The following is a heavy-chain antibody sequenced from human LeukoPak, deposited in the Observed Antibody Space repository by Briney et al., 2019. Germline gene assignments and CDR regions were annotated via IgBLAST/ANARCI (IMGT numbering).Heavy chain of an antibody. CDR2: IYYSGST. Sequence: PSETLSLTCTVSGGSISSSSYYWGWIRQPPGKGLEWIGSIYYSGSTYYNPSLKSRVTISVDTSKNQFSLKLSSVTAADTAVYYCARLVYYYGSGSYNPNIDYWGQGTLVTVSS. V-gene: IGHV4-39*01. CDR3: ARLVYYYGSGSYNPNIDY. D-gene: IGHD3-10*01. J-gene: IGHJ4*02. CDR1: GGSISSSSYY.